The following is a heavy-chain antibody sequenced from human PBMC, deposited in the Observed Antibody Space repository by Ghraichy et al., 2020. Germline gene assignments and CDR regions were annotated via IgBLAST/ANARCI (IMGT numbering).Heavy chain of an antibody. Sequence: SQTLSLTCAVYGGSFSANYWTWIRQPPGKGLEWIGEINHSGSTNFNPSLKSRVTISADTSRNQFSLELSSVTAADTAVYYCASARFDSWGQGTLVTVSS. V-gene: IGHV4-34*01. CDR2: INHSGST. J-gene: IGHJ4*02. CDR1: GGSFSANY. CDR3: ASARFDS.